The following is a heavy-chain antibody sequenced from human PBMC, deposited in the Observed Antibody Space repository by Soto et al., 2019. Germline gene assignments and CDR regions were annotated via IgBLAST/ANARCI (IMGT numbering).Heavy chain of an antibody. J-gene: IGHJ5*02. Sequence: EVQLVESGGGLVQPGGSLRLSCAASGFTFSTNEMYWVRQAPGKGLEWVSYISGSADSIHYADSVKGRFTISRDNAKNSLYLQMNSLRVEDTAIYYCATRSGWFAHWGQGTLVTVSS. D-gene: IGHD6-19*01. V-gene: IGHV3-48*03. CDR1: GFTFSTNE. CDR2: ISGSADSI. CDR3: ATRSGWFAH.